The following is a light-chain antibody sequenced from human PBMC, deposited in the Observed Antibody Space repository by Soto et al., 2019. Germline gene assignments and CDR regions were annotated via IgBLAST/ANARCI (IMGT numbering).Light chain of an antibody. CDR3: QHSFNSPPWT. V-gene: IGKV1-39*01. CDR2: GAS. J-gene: IGKJ1*01. Sequence: DIHMTQSPSSLSASVGDTVTITCRASQNIDMYLNWYQQKPGKAPRVLISGASNLQSGVPSRFSGSGSGTDFTLTISSLQSEDFASYFCQHSFNSPPWTFGQWTKVEVK. CDR1: QNIDMY.